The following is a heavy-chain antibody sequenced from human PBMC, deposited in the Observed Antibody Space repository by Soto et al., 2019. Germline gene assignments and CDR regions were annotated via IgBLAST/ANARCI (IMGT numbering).Heavy chain of an antibody. D-gene: IGHD2-2*01. CDR3: ARDLPPDAFDI. CDR1: GGSISSYY. CDR2: IYTSGST. J-gene: IGHJ3*02. Sequence: PSETLSLTCSFSGGSISSYYWSWIRQPAGKGLEWIGRIYTSGSTNCNPSLKSRVTMSVDTSKNQFSLKLSSVTAADTAVYYCARDLPPDAFDIWGQGTMVTVSS. V-gene: IGHV4-4*07.